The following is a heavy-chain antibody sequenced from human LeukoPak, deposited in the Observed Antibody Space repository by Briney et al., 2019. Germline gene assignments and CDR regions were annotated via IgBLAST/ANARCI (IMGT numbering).Heavy chain of an antibody. CDR2: IRHDGSYK. CDR3: ARWSVLRYFDWSHFFDY. V-gene: IGHV3-30*02. Sequence: GGSLRLSCVVSGFTFTSYGVHWVRQAPGKGLERVAFIRHDGSYKDYADSVKGRFTISRDNAKNSLYLQMNSLRAEDTAVYYCARWSVLRYFDWSHFFDYWGQGTLVTVSS. CDR1: GFTFTSYG. J-gene: IGHJ4*02. D-gene: IGHD3-9*01.